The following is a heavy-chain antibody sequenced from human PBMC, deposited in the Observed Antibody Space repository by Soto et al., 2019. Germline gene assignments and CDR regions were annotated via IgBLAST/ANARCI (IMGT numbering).Heavy chain of an antibody. Sequence: PSETLSLTCTVSGGSISSGGYYWSWIRQHPGKGLEWIGYIYYSGSTYYNPSLKSRVTISVDTSKNQFSLKLSSMTAADTVVYYCARDEMFDIVAPGFGSNGMDVWGQGTTVTVS. J-gene: IGHJ6*02. CDR3: ARDEMFDIVAPGFGSNGMDV. V-gene: IGHV4-31*03. CDR2: IYYSGST. D-gene: IGHD5-12*01. CDR1: GGSISSGGYY.